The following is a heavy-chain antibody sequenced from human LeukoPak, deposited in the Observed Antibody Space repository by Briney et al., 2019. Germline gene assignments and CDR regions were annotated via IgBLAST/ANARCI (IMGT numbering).Heavy chain of an antibody. CDR2: IRYDGSNK. D-gene: IGHD6-13*01. CDR3: ARSTSSWFYVDF. Sequence: GGSLRLSCAASGFTFSNYGMHWFRQAPAKGLEWLAFIRYDGSNKYYADSVKGRFTISRDNSKNTLYLQMNSLRPEDAAVYYCARSTSSWFYVDFWGQGTLVTVSS. CDR1: GFTFSNYG. V-gene: IGHV3-30*02. J-gene: IGHJ4*02.